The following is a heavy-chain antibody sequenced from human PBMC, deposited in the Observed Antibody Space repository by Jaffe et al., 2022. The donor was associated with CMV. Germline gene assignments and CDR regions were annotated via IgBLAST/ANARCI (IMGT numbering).Heavy chain of an antibody. CDR3: VRGRGRISMFGMTTETPDAFDI. CDR2: ISGSGNTI. CDR1: GFTFSNYE. Sequence: EVQLVESGGGLVQPGGSLRLSCAVAGFTFSNYEMNWVRQAPGKGLEWVAHISGSGNTIYYVDSVKGRFTISRDNARNSLYLQMNSLRADDTALYYCVRGRGRISMFGMTTETPDAFDIWGQGTMITVSS. J-gene: IGHJ3*02. D-gene: IGHD3-3*01. V-gene: IGHV3-48*03.